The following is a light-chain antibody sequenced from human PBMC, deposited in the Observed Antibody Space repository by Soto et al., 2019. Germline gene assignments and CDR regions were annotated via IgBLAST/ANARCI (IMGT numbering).Light chain of an antibody. CDR2: DAS. J-gene: IGKJ4*01. CDR1: QSLTNNF. V-gene: IGKV3D-20*01. Sequence: EIVLTQSPATLSLSPGERVTLSCGASQSLTNNFLAWYQQRPGLAPRLLIFDASTRASGVPDRFSGSGSGTDFTLTISRLEPEDFGVYYCQQFGNSPTFGGGTKVEFK. CDR3: QQFGNSPT.